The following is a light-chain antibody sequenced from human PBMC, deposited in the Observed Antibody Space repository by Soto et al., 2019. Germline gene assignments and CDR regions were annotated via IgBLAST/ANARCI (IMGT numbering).Light chain of an antibody. CDR3: QQSYSTLGRT. CDR1: QSISSY. Sequence: DIQMTQSPSSLSASVGDRVTITCRASQSISSYLNWYQQKPWKAPKLLIYAASSLQSGVPSRFSGSGSGTDFTLTISSLQPEDFATYYCQQSYSTLGRTFGQGTKLEIK. J-gene: IGKJ2*01. CDR2: AAS. V-gene: IGKV1-39*01.